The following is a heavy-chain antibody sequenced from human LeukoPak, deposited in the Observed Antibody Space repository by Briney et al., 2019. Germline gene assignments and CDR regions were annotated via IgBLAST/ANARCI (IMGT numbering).Heavy chain of an antibody. CDR3: ARDKEAAGPLWWFDP. J-gene: IGHJ5*02. CDR1: GYTFTSYD. CDR2: MNPNSGNT. V-gene: IGHV1-8*01. D-gene: IGHD6-13*01. Sequence: ASVKVSCKASGYTFTSYDINWVRQATGQGLEWMGWMNPNSGNTGYAQKFQGRVTMTRNTSISTAYMELSSLRSEDTAVYYCARDKEAAGPLWWFDPWGQGTLVTVSS.